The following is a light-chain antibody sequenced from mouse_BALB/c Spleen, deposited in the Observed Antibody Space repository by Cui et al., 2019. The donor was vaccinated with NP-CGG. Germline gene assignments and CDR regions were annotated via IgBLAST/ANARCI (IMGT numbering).Light chain of an antibody. V-gene: IGLV1*01. Sequence: QAVVPQESARTTSPGETVTLTCRSSTGAVTTSNYANWVQEKPDHLFTGLIGGTNNRAPGVPARFSGSLIGDKAAFTITGAQTEDEAIYFCALWYSNHWVFGGGTKLTVL. CDR2: GTN. CDR3: ALWYSNHWV. CDR1: TGAVTTSNY. J-gene: IGLJ1*01.